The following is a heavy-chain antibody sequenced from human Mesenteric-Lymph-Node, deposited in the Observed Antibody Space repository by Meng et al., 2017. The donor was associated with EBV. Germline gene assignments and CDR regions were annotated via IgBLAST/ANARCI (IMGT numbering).Heavy chain of an antibody. CDR2: TSGYNGNT. CDR3: AREGRVPAAMGFDP. Sequence: QFLLVLTGADVKKPGASVKVSWKASGYSFTRYGISWVRQAPGQGLEWMGWTSGYNGNTNYAQKFQGRVTMTTDTSTSTAYMELRSLRSDDMAVYYCAREGRVPAAMGFDPWGQGTLVTVSS. V-gene: IGHV1-18*03. J-gene: IGHJ5*02. CDR1: GYSFTRYG. D-gene: IGHD2-2*01.